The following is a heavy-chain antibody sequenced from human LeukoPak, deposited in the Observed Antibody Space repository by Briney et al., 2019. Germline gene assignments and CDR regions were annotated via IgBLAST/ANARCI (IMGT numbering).Heavy chain of an antibody. D-gene: IGHD3-16*02. CDR3: ARHRTASDY. Sequence: GGSLRLSCAASGFTFNSYGMNWVRQAPGKGLEWVSFISGSSTYIYYSDSLKGRFTISRDNAKNSLSLQMNSLRAEDTAVYYCARHRTASDYWGQGTLVTVSS. CDR2: ISGSSTYI. V-gene: IGHV3-21*01. CDR1: GFTFNSYG. J-gene: IGHJ4*02.